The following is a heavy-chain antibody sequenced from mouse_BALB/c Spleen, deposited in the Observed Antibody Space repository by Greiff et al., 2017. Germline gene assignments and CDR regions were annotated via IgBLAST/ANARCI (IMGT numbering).Heavy chain of an antibody. CDR3: ARAPMITTGYVDY. CDR1: GFTFSDYY. D-gene: IGHD2-4*01. CDR2: ISDGGSYT. Sequence: EVMLVESGGGLVKPGGSLKLSCAASGFTFSDYYMYWVRQTPEKRLEWVATISDGGSYTYYPDSVKGRFTISRDNAKNNLYLQMSSLKSEDTAMYYCARAPMITTGYVDYWGQGTSVTVSS. V-gene: IGHV5-4*02. J-gene: IGHJ4*01.